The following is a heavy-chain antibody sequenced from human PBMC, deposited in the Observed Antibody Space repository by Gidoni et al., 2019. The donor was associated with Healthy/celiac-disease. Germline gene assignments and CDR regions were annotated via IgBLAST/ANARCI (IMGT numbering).Heavy chain of an antibody. CDR1: GFTLSTSGVG. J-gene: IGHJ6*02. V-gene: IGHV2-5*01. CDR3: AHFSSSSIYSYYRMDV. Sequence: QSTLKESGTTPVKHTQTLTLTCTCSGFTLSTSGVGVGWIRQPPGKALEWLALISWNDDKRNSPSLKSRLTITKATSKNQVVLTMTTMDPVATATSYCAHFSSSSIYSYYRMDVWGQGPTVTVSS. D-gene: IGHD6-6*01. CDR2: ISWNDDK.